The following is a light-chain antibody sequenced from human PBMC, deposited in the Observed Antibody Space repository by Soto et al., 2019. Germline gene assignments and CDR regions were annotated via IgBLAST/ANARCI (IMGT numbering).Light chain of an antibody. CDR2: WAS. J-gene: IGKJ1*01. CDR1: QSVLYSSNNKNY. CDR3: QQHYSTPWT. Sequence: DIVMTQSPDSLAVSLGERATIDCKSSQSVLYSSNNKNYLAWYQQKPGQPPKLLIYWASTRESRVPDRFSGSGSGTDFTLTISSLQAEDVAVYYCQQHYSTPWTFGQGTKVEIK. V-gene: IGKV4-1*01.